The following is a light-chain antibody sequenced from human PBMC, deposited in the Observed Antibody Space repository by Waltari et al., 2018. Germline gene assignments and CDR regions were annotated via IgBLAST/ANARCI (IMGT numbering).Light chain of an antibody. J-gene: IGLJ2*01. CDR3: SSYTLTNPVV. CDR2: DVS. V-gene: IGLV2-14*03. Sequence: QSVVTQPASVSGSPGQSISISCTGTSNDIGANDYVSWYQQHPGRAPQLVIYDVSVRPSGVSIRFSGSKSGNTASLTISGLQAEDEALYYCSSYTLTNPVVFGVGTKLTVL. CDR1: SNDIGANDY.